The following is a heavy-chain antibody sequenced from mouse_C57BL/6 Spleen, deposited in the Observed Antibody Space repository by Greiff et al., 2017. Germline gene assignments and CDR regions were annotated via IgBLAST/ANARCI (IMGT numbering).Heavy chain of an antibody. V-gene: IGHV1-20*01. CDR1: GYSFTGYF. Sequence: EVKLMESGPELVKPGDSVKISCKASGYSFTGYFMNWVMQSHGKSLEWIGRINPYNGDTFYNQKFKGKATLTVDKSSSTAHMELRSLTSEDSAVYYCARGGYYVMDYWGQGTSVTVSS. J-gene: IGHJ4*01. CDR2: INPYNGDT. CDR3: ARGGYYVMDY.